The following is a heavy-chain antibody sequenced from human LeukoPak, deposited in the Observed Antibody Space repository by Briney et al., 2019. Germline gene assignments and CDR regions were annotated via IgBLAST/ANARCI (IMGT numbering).Heavy chain of an antibody. Sequence: SETLSLTCAVYGGSFSGYYWSWIRQPPGKGLEWIGEINHSGSTNYNPSLKSRVTISVDTSKNQFSLKLSSVTAADTAVYYCARGGETYYDFWSGYAWGYFGYWGQGTLVTVSS. V-gene: IGHV4-34*01. CDR2: INHSGST. D-gene: IGHD3-3*01. CDR1: GGSFSGYY. J-gene: IGHJ4*02. CDR3: ARGGETYYDFWSGYAWGYFGY.